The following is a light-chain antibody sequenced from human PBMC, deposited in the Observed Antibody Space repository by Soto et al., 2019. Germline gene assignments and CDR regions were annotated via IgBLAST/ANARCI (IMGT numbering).Light chain of an antibody. CDR2: GAS. CDR3: QQYGSSTST. V-gene: IGKV3-20*01. Sequence: EILLTQSPGTLSLSPRERATLSCRASQSVSSSFLAWYQQKPGQAPRLLIYGASSRTTGIPDRFSGSGSGTDFTLTISRLEPEDFAVYYCQQYGSSTSTFGGGTKVDIX. CDR1: QSVSSSF. J-gene: IGKJ4*01.